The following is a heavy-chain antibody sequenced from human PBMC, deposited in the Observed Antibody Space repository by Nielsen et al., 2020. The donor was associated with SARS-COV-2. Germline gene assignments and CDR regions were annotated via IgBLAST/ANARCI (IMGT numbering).Heavy chain of an antibody. CDR1: GFTFDDYT. CDR2: ISWDGGST. V-gene: IGHV3-43*01. D-gene: IGHD4-17*01. Sequence: GESLKISCAASGFTFDDYTMHWVRQAPGKGLEWVSLISWDGGSTYYADSVKGRFTISRDNSKNSLYLQMNSLRTEDTALYYCAKSYYDSWGNYGDYPYYYYYMDVWGKGTTVTISS. CDR3: AKSYYDSWGNYGDYPYYYYYMDV. J-gene: IGHJ6*03.